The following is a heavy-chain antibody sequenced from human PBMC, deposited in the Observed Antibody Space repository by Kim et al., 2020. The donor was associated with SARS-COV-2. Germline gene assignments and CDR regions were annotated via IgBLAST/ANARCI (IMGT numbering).Heavy chain of an antibody. Sequence: SVKVSCKASGFTFTSSAVQWVRQARGQRLEWIGWIVVGSGNTNYAQKFQERVTITRDMYTSTAYMELSSLRSEDTAVYYCAADQEQQLVFQGPKDWGQGTLVTVSS. CDR3: AADQEQQLVFQGPKD. CDR1: GFTFTSSA. CDR2: IVVGSGNT. D-gene: IGHD6-13*01. V-gene: IGHV1-58*01. J-gene: IGHJ4*02.